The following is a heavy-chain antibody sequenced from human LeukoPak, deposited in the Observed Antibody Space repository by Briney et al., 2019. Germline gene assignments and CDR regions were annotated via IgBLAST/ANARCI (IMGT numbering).Heavy chain of an antibody. J-gene: IGHJ6*03. CDR1: GFTFDDYG. D-gene: IGHD3-9*01. Sequence: GGSLRLSCTASGFTFDDYGMNWVRQAPGKGLEWISGIHWNGDTTNYAASVEGRFTISRDNAKNSLYLQMNSLRAEDTAPYYCARGLRYYYYYYMDVWGKGTTVTVSS. V-gene: IGHV3-20*04. CDR2: IHWNGDTT. CDR3: ARGLRYYYYYYMDV.